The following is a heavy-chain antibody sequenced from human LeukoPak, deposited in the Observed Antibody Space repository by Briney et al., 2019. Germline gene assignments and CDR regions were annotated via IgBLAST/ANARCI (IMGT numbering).Heavy chain of an antibody. CDR2: INPNSGGT. J-gene: IGHJ6*03. V-gene: IGHV1-2*02. CDR1: GYTFTGYY. CDR3: ARDRDLVVPAAIFLAYMDV. Sequence: GASVKVSCKTSGYTFTGYYMHWVRQAPGQGLEWMGWINPNSGGTNYAQKFQGRVTMTRDTSNSTAYMELSRLRSDDTAVYYCARDRDLVVPAAIFLAYMDVWGKGTTVTISS. D-gene: IGHD2-2*01.